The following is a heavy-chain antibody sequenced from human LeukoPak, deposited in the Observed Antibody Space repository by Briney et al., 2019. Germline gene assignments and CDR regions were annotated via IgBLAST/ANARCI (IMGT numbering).Heavy chain of an antibody. CDR1: GFTFSSYA. CDR3: AKDGTPACHY. CDR2: ISGSGGST. J-gene: IGHJ4*02. D-gene: IGHD1-26*01. V-gene: IGHV3-23*01. Sequence: PGGSLRLSCAASGFTFSSYAMSWVRQAPGRGLEWVSAISGSGGSTYYADSVKGRFTISRDNSKNTLYLQMNSLRAEDMAVYYCAKDGTPACHYWGQGTLVTVSS.